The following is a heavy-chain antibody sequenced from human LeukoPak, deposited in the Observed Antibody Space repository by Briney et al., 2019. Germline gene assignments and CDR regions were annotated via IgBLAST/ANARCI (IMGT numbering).Heavy chain of an antibody. CDR1: GGSISSYY. D-gene: IGHD1-26*01. Sequence: PSETLSLTCTVSGGSISSYYWSWIRQPPGKGLEWIGYIYYSGSTNYNPSLKSRVTISVDTSKNQFSLKLNSVTAADTAVYYCARLSIVGATNFDYWGQGTLVTVSS. CDR2: IYYSGST. J-gene: IGHJ4*02. V-gene: IGHV4-59*08. CDR3: ARLSIVGATNFDY.